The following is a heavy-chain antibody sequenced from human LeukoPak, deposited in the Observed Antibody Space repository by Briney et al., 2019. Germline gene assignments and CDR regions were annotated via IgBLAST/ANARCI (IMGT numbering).Heavy chain of an antibody. V-gene: IGHV3-48*04. D-gene: IGHD4-17*01. CDR3: ARQYGDPYYYYYMDV. CDR2: ISSSGSTM. Sequence: GGSLRLSCAASGFTFSNAWMNWVRQAPGKGLEWVSYISSSGSTMYYADSVKGRFTISRDNAKNSLYLQMNSLRAEDTAVYYCARQYGDPYYYYYMDVWGKGTTVTISS. J-gene: IGHJ6*03. CDR1: GFTFSNAW.